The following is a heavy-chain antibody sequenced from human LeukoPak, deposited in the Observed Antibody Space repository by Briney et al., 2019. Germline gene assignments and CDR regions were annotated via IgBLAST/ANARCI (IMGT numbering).Heavy chain of an antibody. CDR1: GITVSNNY. CDR3: ARIYN. D-gene: IGHD4-11*01. V-gene: IGHV3-66*01. Sequence: PGGSLRLSCAASGITVSNNYMSWVRQAPGKGLEWVSLIYSGGSTYYADSVRGRFTISRDSSKNTLYLQMNGLRVEDTAVYYCARIYNWGQGTLVTVSS. CDR2: IYSGGST. J-gene: IGHJ4*02.